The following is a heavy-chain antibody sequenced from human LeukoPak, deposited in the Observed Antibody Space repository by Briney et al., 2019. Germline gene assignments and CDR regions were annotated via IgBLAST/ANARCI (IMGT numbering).Heavy chain of an antibody. D-gene: IGHD3-10*01. CDR3: VKDTYGSGSYYNPGGYFYY. CDR2: ISSNGGST. J-gene: IGHJ4*02. Sequence: GGSLRLSCSASGFTFSSYAMHWVRQAPGKGLEYVSAISSNGGSTYYADSVKGRFTISRDNSKNTLYLQMSSLRAEATAVYYCVKDTYGSGSYYNPGGYFYYWGQGTLVTVSS. V-gene: IGHV3-64D*06. CDR1: GFTFSSYA.